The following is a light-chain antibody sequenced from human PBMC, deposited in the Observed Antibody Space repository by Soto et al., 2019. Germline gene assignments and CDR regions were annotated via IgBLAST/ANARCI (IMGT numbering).Light chain of an antibody. CDR1: QSISTW. CDR3: QQYESYSRT. J-gene: IGKJ1*01. CDR2: KAS. V-gene: IGKV1-5*03. Sequence: DIQMTQSPSTLSASVGDRVTITCRASQSISTWLAWYQQKPGKAPKLLMYKASSLESGVPSRFSGSGSGTEFTLTISSLQPDDFATYYCQQYESYSRTFGQGTKVEIK.